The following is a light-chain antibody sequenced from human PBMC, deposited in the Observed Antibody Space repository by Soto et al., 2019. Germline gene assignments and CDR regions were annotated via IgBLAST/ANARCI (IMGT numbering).Light chain of an antibody. CDR1: QSVTSGY. CDR3: KQYGTSVLYT. CDR2: AGS. J-gene: IGKJ2*01. V-gene: IGKV3-20*01. Sequence: EIVLTQSPGTLSLSPGERATLSCRASQSVTSGYLAWYQQKPGQAPRLLIYAGSYRATGIPDRFSGSGSGTDFTLTISRLEPEDFAVYYCKQYGTSVLYTFGQGTKLEMK.